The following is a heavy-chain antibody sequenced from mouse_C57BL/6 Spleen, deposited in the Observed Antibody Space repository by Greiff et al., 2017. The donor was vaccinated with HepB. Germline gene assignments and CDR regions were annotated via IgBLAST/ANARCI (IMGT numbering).Heavy chain of an antibody. CDR3: ARWGYYGSRYEDY. D-gene: IGHD1-1*01. V-gene: IGHV1-82*01. CDR2: IYPGDGDT. Sequence: VQLQQSGPELVKPGASVKISCKASGYAFSSSWMNWVKQRPGKGLELIGRIYPGDGDTNYNGKFKGKATLTADKSSSTAYMQLSSLTSEDSVVYVCARWGYYGSRYEDYWGKGTTLTVSS. CDR1: GYAFSSSW. J-gene: IGHJ2*01.